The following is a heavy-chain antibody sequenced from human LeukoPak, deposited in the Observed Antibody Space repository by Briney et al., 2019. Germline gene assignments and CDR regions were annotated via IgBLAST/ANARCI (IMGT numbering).Heavy chain of an antibody. V-gene: IGHV3-23*01. CDR3: ATTVTTGGYFDY. CDR2: ISGSGGST. Sequence: GGSLRLSCAASGFTFSSYAMSWLRQAPGKGLEWVSAISGSGGSTHYADSVKGRFTISRDNSKNTVYLQMNSLRAEDTAVYYCATTVTTGGYFDYWGQGTLVTVSS. D-gene: IGHD4-17*01. J-gene: IGHJ4*02. CDR1: GFTFSSYA.